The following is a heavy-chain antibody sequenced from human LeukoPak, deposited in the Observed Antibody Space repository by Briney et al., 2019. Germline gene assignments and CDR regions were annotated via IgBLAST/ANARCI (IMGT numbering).Heavy chain of an antibody. D-gene: IGHD2-15*01. CDR3: AREGVVAADRFDY. CDR2: IYSSGSI. J-gene: IGHJ4*02. Sequence: SETLSLTCTVSGDSISSYYWSWIRQPPGKGLEWVGYIYSSGSINYNPSLKSRVTISADTSKNQFSLRLTSVTAADTAVYYCAREGVVAADRFDYWGQGTLVTVSS. V-gene: IGHV4-59*01. CDR1: GDSISSYY.